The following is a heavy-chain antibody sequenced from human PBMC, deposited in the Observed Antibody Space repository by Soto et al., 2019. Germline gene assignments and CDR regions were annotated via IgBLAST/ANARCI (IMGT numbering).Heavy chain of an antibody. CDR2: SSNSGTFS. V-gene: IGHV3-11*06. CDR3: ARSGDNYNRLDY. J-gene: IGHJ4*02. D-gene: IGHD1-1*01. Sequence: PGGSLRLSCDGSGFTFSDYYISWIRQAPGKGLEWISYSSNSGTFSRYADSVKGRFSISRDNTKNLLYLQMNSLRAEDTAVYYCARSGDNYNRLDYWGQGTPVTVSS. CDR1: GFTFSDYY.